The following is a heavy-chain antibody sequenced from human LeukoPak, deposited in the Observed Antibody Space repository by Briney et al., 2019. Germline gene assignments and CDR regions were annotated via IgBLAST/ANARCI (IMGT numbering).Heavy chain of an antibody. CDR3: ARDDGGHYYDSSPILDY. CDR2: ISAYNGNT. CDR1: GYTFTSYG. V-gene: IGHV1-18*01. Sequence: AASVKVSCKASGYTFTSYGISWLRQATGQGLEWMGWISAYNGNTNYAQKLQGRVTMTTDTSTSTAYMELRSLRSDDTAVYYCARDDGGHYYDSSPILDYWGQGTLVTVSS. D-gene: IGHD3-22*01. J-gene: IGHJ4*02.